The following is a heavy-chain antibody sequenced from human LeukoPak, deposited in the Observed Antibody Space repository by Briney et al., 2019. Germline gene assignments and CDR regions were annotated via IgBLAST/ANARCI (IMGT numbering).Heavy chain of an antibody. V-gene: IGHV3-23*05. Sequence: PGGSLRLSCVASGFSFNTFALTWVRQAPGKGLEWVSTISDYPHYADSVRGRFTISRDNSRKTVFLQMNSLTPEDAATYYCTKDSQGSYDGFRYGTYGMDVWGQGTTVTVSS. J-gene: IGHJ6*02. CDR1: GFSFNTFA. D-gene: IGHD3-16*01. CDR2: ISDYP. CDR3: TKDSQGSYDGFRYGTYGMDV.